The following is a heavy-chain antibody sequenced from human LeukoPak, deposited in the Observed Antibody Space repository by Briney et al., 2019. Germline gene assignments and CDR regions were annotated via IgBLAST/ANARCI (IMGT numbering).Heavy chain of an antibody. J-gene: IGHJ2*01. CDR1: GGSISSGGYY. Sequence: PSETLSLTCTVSGGSISSGGYYWSWIRQHPGKGLEWIGYIYYSGSTNYNPSLKSRVTMSIDTFKNQFSLKLNSVTAADTAVYYCARPPTVTTSWYFDLWGRGTLVTVSS. CDR2: IYYSGST. V-gene: IGHV4-61*08. D-gene: IGHD4-17*01. CDR3: ARPPTVTTSWYFDL.